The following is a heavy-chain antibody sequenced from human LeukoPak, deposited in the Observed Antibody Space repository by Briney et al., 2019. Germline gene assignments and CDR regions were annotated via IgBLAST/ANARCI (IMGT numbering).Heavy chain of an antibody. Sequence: GGSLRLSCAASGFTFSTYAMSWVRRVSGKGLEWVSSISVDGYSTYYADSVKGRFTISRDNSKNTLYLQMNSLRAEDTALYYCARMGGGTFGDCWGQGTLVTVSS. CDR3: ARMGGGTFGDC. D-gene: IGHD2-15*01. J-gene: IGHJ4*02. V-gene: IGHV3-23*01. CDR2: ISVDGYST. CDR1: GFTFSTYA.